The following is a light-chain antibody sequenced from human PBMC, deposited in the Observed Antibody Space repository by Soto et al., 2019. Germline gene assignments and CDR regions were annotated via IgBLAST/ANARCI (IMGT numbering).Light chain of an antibody. CDR1: SSNIARNS. J-gene: IGLJ2*01. Sequence: QSVLTQPPSASGTPGQRVTISCSGSSSNIARNSVNWYQQLPETAPKLLIYDNYQRPSGVPDRFSGSKSGTSASLAISGLQSEDEADDYCTAWDDSLGGVVFGGGTKLTVL. CDR2: DNY. CDR3: TAWDDSLGGVV. V-gene: IGLV1-44*01.